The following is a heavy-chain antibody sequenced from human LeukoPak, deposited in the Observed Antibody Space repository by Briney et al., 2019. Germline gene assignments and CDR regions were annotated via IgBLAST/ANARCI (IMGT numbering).Heavy chain of an antibody. Sequence: ASVKVSCKASGYTFTSYDINWVRQATGQGLEWMGWMNPNSGNTGYAQKFQGRVTMTRDTSISTAYMELSRLRSDDTAVYYCARDGTTIFGVVIPYGMDVWGQGTTVTVSS. V-gene: IGHV1-8*01. CDR1: GYTFTSYD. CDR3: ARDGTTIFGVVIPYGMDV. D-gene: IGHD3-3*01. CDR2: MNPNSGNT. J-gene: IGHJ6*02.